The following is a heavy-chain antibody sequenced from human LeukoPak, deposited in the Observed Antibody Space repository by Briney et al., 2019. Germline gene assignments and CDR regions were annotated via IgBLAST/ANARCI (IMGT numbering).Heavy chain of an antibody. Sequence: PGGSLRLSCAASGFTFNRYDMSWVRQAPERGLEWVSGIGGAGGSTHYADSVKGRFTISRDNSKNTLYLQMTNLRVEDTAVYFCAQDRFVSSGRDDYWGQGTLVTVSS. J-gene: IGHJ4*02. CDR1: GFTFNRYD. CDR3: AQDRFVSSGRDDY. V-gene: IGHV3-23*01. CDR2: IGGAGGST. D-gene: IGHD6-19*01.